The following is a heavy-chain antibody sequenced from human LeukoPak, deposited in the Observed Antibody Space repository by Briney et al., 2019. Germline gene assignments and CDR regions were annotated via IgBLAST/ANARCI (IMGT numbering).Heavy chain of an antibody. CDR1: GGSFSGYY. Sequence: DPSETLSLTCAVYGGSFSGYYWSWIRQPPGKGLEWIGEINHSGSTNYNPSLKSRVTISVDTSKNQFSLKLSSVTAADTAVYYCARELRRDWPDYYFDYWGQGTLVTVSS. D-gene: IGHD2-21*02. CDR3: ARELRRDWPDYYFDY. CDR2: INHSGST. V-gene: IGHV4-34*01. J-gene: IGHJ4*02.